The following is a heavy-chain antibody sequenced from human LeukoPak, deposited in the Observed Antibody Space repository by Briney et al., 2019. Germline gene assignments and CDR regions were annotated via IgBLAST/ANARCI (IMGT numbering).Heavy chain of an antibody. CDR1: GYSFTSYW. CDR2: IYPGVSDT. Sequence: GESMKISCKGSGYSFTSYWIGWVRQMPGKGLEWMGIIYPGVSDTTHSPSFQGQVTFSVDKSISTAYLQWSSLKASDTAMYFCARAADSSGHLDYWGQGTLVTVSS. CDR3: ARAADSSGHLDY. J-gene: IGHJ4*02. V-gene: IGHV5-51*01. D-gene: IGHD3-22*01.